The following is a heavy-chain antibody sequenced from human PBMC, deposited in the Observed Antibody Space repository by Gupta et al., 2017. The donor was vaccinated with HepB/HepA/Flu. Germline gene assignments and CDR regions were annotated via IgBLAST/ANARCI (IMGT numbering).Heavy chain of an antibody. CDR1: GFTFTTHG. V-gene: IGHV3-33*01. Sequence: QVQLVESGGGVVQPGRSLRLSCAASGFTFTTHGMHWVRQAPGKGLEWVALLWYDGSNQFYGDSVKGRFTISRDNSRNTLYLHMNSLRPEDTAVYYCARDRSSVAGLDFDYWGQGTLVAVSS. CDR3: ARDRSSVAGLDFDY. D-gene: IGHD6-19*01. J-gene: IGHJ4*02. CDR2: LWYDGSNQ.